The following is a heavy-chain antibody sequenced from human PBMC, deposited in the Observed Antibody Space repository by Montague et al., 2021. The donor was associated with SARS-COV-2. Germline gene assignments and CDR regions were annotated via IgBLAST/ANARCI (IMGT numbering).Heavy chain of an antibody. D-gene: IGHD3-10*01. Sequence: SETLSLTPTVSGGSISSSTYYWGWIRQPPGKGLEWIGSMYYSGSTYYNPSLKSRVTISVDTSKKQFSLKLSSVTAADTAVYYCARQPRNYYDSGSYWARGEYGGQGTLVTVSS. CDR1: GGSISSSTYY. CDR2: MYYSGST. CDR3: ARQPRNYYDSGSYWARGEY. V-gene: IGHV4-39*01. J-gene: IGHJ4*02.